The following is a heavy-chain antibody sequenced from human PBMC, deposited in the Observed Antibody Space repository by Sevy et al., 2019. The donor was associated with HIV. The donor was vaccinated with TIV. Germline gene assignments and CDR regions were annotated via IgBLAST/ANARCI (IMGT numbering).Heavy chain of an antibody. Sequence: SETLSLTCTVSGGSITSLYWNWIRQPPGKGLEWIANIYYNGHINYNPSLKSLVPLSLDTSKNQFSLRLSSVTAADTAMYYCADENAWGRGYSWGQGTLVTVSS. CDR1: GGSITSLY. J-gene: IGHJ4*02. CDR2: IYYNGHI. V-gene: IGHV4-59*08. D-gene: IGHD1-26*01. CDR3: ADENAWGRGYS.